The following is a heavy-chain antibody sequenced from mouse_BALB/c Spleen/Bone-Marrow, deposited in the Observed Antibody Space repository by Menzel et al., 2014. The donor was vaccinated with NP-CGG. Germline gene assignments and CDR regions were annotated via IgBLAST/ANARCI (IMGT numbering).Heavy chain of an antibody. J-gene: IGHJ3*01. CDR3: SAYRSFAY. CDR1: GFNIKDYY. Sequence: EVQRVESGAELVRSGASVKLSCTASGFNIKDYYMHWVKQRPEQGLEWIGWIDPENGDTEYAPKFQGKATMTADTSSNTAYLQLSSLTSEDTAVYYCSAYRSFAYWGQGTLVTVSA. V-gene: IGHV14-4*02. CDR2: IDPENGDT. D-gene: IGHD2-14*01.